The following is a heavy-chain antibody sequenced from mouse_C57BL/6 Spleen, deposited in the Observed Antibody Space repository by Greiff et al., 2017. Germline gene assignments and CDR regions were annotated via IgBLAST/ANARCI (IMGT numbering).Heavy chain of an antibody. J-gene: IGHJ3*01. CDR3: ARPRDTVVPFAY. CDR1: GFTFSDYG. CDR2: ISSGSSTI. Sequence: EVKLMESGGGLVKPGGSLKLSCAASGFTFSDYGMHWVRQAPEKGLEWVAYISSGSSTIYYADTVKGRFTFSRDNAKNTLFLQMTSLRSEDTAMYYCARPRDTVVPFAYWGQGTLVTVSA. V-gene: IGHV5-17*01. D-gene: IGHD1-1*01.